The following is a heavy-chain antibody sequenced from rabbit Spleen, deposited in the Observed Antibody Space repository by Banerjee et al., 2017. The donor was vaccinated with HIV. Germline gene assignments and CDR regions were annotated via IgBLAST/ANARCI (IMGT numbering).Heavy chain of an antibody. D-gene: IGHD1-1*01. J-gene: IGHJ4*01. Sequence: QSLEESGGDLVKPGASLTLTCTASGVSFNSNSYMCWVRQAPGKGLEWIACIDTGSSGFTYFATWAKGRFTYSRTSSTKVTLQMTSLTAADTATYFCARDLVTVIGWNFSLWGPGTLVTVS. CDR3: ARDLVTVIGWNFSL. V-gene: IGHV1S40*01. CDR1: GVSFNSNSY. CDR2: IDTGSSGFT.